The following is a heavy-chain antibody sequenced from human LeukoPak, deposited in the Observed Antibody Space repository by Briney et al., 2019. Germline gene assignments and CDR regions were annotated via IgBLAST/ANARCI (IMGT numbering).Heavy chain of an antibody. CDR1: GGSFSGYY. D-gene: IGHD2-2*02. Sequence: SETLSLTCAVYGGSFSGYYWSWIRQPPGKGLEWIGEINHSGSTNYNPSLKSRVTISVDTSKNQFSLKLSSVTAADTAVYYCARAGYQLLYHFDYWGQGTLSPSPQ. CDR2: INHSGST. CDR3: ARAGYQLLYHFDY. V-gene: IGHV4-34*01. J-gene: IGHJ4*02.